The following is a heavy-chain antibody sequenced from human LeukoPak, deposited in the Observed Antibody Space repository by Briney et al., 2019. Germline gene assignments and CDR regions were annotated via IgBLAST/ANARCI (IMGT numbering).Heavy chain of an antibody. CDR2: ISKDGVNE. V-gene: IGHV3-30*18. CDR1: GYTFSDYG. D-gene: IGHD3-10*01. J-gene: IGHJ4*02. Sequence: GGSLRLSCVASGYTFSDYGMHWVRQAPGKGLEWVAVISKDGVNEYYADSVKGRFTISRDNSKNTLYVQMNSLRAEDTAVYYCAKVPFFYGSGSAYFDHWGQGTLVTVSS. CDR3: AKVPFFYGSGSAYFDH.